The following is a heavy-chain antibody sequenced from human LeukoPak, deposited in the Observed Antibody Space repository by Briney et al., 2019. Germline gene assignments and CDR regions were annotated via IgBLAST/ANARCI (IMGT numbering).Heavy chain of an antibody. CDR1: GDSISRGSFS. J-gene: IGHJ3*02. CDR3: ARVRLGTVLWFGELSPDAFDI. D-gene: IGHD3-10*01. Sequence: KPSQTLSLTCTVSGDSISRGSFSWTWIRQAPGKGLEWIGYIYPRGSTYYNPSLKSRVTISVDTSKNQFSLKLSSVTAADTAVYYCARVRLGTVLWFGELSPDAFDIWGQGTMVTVSS. V-gene: IGHV4-30-2*05. CDR2: IYPRGST.